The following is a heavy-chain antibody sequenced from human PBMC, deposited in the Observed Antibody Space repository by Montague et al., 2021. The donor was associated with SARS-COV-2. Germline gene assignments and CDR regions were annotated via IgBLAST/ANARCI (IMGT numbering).Heavy chain of an antibody. J-gene: IGHJ4*02. CDR2: IDWDDEK. CDR3: ARTMDAGTYYYDSSGYYPFDY. Sequence: PALVTPTQTLTLTCTFSGFSLSTSGMCVSWIRQPPGKALEWLALIDWDDEKYYSTSLKTRLTISKDTSKNQVVLTMTNMDPVDTATYYCARTMDAGTYYYDSSGYYPFDYWGQGTLVTVSS. V-gene: IGHV2-70*01. CDR1: GFSLSTSGMC. D-gene: IGHD3-22*01.